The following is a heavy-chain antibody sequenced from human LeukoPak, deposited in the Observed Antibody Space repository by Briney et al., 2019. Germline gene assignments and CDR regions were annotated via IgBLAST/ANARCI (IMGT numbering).Heavy chain of an antibody. CDR1: AYSITNGHY. D-gene: IGHD3-16*01. Sequence: SETLSLTCTVSAYSITNGHYWTWIRQPPGKGLEWIGNIYNSGNTNYNPSLKSRVTISVDTSKNQFSLKLNSVTAADTAVYYCARESGSYLWRSWLNPWGQGTLVTVSS. CDR3: ARESGSYLWRSWLNP. J-gene: IGHJ5*02. V-gene: IGHV4-59*11. CDR2: IYNSGNT.